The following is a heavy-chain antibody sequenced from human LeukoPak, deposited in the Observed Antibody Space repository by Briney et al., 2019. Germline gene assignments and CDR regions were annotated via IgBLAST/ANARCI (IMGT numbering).Heavy chain of an antibody. J-gene: IGHJ4*02. Sequence: PGGSLRLSCAASGFTVSSNYMSWVRQAPGKGLEWVSVIYSGGSTYYADSVKGRLTISRDSSKNTLYLQMNSLRAEDTAVYYCARDIDYYDSSGYYSHYFDYWGQGTLVTVSS. CDR1: GFTVSSNY. CDR3: ARDIDYYDSSGYYSHYFDY. CDR2: IYSGGST. D-gene: IGHD3-22*01. V-gene: IGHV3-66*01.